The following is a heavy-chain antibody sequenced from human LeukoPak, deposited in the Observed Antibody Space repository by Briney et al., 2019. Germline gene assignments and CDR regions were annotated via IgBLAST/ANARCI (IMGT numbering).Heavy chain of an antibody. D-gene: IGHD3-10*01. Sequence: ASVKVSCKASGYTFTSYDINWVRQATGQGLEWMGWMNANSGNTGYAQKFQGRVTIMRNTSISTAYMELSSLRSEDTAVYYCAREVSSGYFDYWGQGTLVTVSS. CDR3: AREVSSGYFDY. V-gene: IGHV1-8*01. J-gene: IGHJ4*02. CDR1: GYTFTSYD. CDR2: MNANSGNT.